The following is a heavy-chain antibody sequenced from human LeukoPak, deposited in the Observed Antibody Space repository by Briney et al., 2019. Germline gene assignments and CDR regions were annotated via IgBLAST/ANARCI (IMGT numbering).Heavy chain of an antibody. V-gene: IGHV1-69*13. J-gene: IGHJ4*02. CDR2: IIPIFGTA. Sequence: ASVKVSCKASGGTFSSYAISWVRQAPGQGLEWMGGIIPIFGTANYAQKFQGRVTITADESTTTAYMELSSLRSEDTAVYYCARGGVVVVPAAMIPFDYWGQGTLVTVSS. CDR1: GGTFSSYA. D-gene: IGHD2-2*01. CDR3: ARGGVVVVPAAMIPFDY.